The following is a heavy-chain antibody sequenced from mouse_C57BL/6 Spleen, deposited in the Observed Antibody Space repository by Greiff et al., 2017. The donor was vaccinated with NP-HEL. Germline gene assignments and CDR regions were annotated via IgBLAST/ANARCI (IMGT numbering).Heavy chain of an antibody. J-gene: IGHJ2*01. CDR1: GYTFTSYW. Sequence: VQLQQSGAELVKPGASVKMSCKASGYTFTSYWITWVKQRPGQGLEWIGDIYPGSGSTNYNEKFKSKATLTVDTSSSTAYMQLSSLTSEDSAVYYCARAPSYGSSNGIDYWGQGTTLTVSS. CDR2: IYPGSGST. V-gene: IGHV1-55*01. D-gene: IGHD1-1*01. CDR3: ARAPSYGSSNGIDY.